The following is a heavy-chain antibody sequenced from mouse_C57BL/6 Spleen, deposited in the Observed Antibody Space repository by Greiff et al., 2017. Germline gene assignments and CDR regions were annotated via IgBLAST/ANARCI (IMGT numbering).Heavy chain of an antibody. Sequence: EVKVEESGGGLVQPGGSMKLSCAASGFTFSDAWMDWVRQSPEKGLEWVAEIRNKANNHATYYAESVKGRFTISRDDSKSSVYLQMNSLRAEDTGIYYCTRGTVVDHWYFDVWGTGTTVTVSS. V-gene: IGHV6-6*01. D-gene: IGHD1-1*01. CDR3: TRGTVVDHWYFDV. CDR1: GFTFSDAW. J-gene: IGHJ1*03. CDR2: IRNKANNHAT.